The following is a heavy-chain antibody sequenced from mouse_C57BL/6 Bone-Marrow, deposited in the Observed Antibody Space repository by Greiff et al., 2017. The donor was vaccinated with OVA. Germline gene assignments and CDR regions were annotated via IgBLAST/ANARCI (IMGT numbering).Heavy chain of an antibody. CDR2: INPNNGGT. V-gene: IGHV1-26*01. Sequence: EVQLQQSGPELVKPGASVKISCKASGYTFTDYYMNWVKQSHGKSLEWIGDINPNNGGTSYNQKFKGKATLTVDKSSSTAYMELRSLTSEDSAVYYCASYGSSYGRNFDYWGQGTTLTVSS. J-gene: IGHJ2*01. CDR1: GYTFTDYY. D-gene: IGHD1-1*01. CDR3: ASYGSSYGRNFDY.